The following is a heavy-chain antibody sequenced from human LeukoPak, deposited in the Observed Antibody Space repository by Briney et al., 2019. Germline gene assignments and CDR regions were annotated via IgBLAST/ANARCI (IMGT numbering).Heavy chain of an antibody. V-gene: IGHV1-69*08. CDR1: GGTFSSYT. J-gene: IGHJ4*02. CDR3: ARGRELGPFDY. CDR2: IIPIFGTT. Sequence: ASVKVSCKASGGTFSSYTITWVRQAPGQGLECMGRIIPIFGTTDFAQKFQGRVTITADRSTNTAYMELSSLTSADTAVHYCARGRELGPFDYWGQGTLVTVSS. D-gene: IGHD1-26*01.